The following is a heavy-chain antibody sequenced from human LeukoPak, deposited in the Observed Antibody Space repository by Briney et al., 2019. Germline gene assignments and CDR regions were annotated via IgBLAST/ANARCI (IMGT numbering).Heavy chain of an antibody. CDR1: GFTFSNSW. CDR2: IKCDGSEK. D-gene: IGHD2-2*01. Sequence: GGSLRLSCAASGFTFSNSWMHWVCQAPEKGLEWVADIKCDGSEKCYVDSVKGRLTISRDNAKNSLYLQVNSLRAEDMTEYYCVRGVGSSTSCYVRAFDIWGQGTMVTVSS. CDR3: VRGVGSSTSCYVRAFDI. J-gene: IGHJ3*02. V-gene: IGHV3-52*01.